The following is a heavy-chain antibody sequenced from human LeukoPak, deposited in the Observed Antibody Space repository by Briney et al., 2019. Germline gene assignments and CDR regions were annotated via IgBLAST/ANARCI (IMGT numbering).Heavy chain of an antibody. J-gene: IGHJ6*02. CDR2: MSGSRGDT. V-gene: IGHV3-23*01. CDR3: AKDREATYYYGSGSYFYYYYGMDV. Sequence: GGSLRLSCAASGFTLSNYAMSWVRQAPGKGLEWVSAMSGSRGDTYYADSVEGRFTISRDNSNNTLYLQMNSLRAEDTAVYYCAKDREATYYYGSGSYFYYYYGMDVWGQGTTVTVSS. D-gene: IGHD3-10*01. CDR1: GFTLSNYA.